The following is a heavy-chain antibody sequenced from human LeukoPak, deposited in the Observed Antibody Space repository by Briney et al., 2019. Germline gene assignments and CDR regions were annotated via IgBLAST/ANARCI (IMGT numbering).Heavy chain of an antibody. CDR2: ISSSGSHT. CDR1: GGSFSGYY. CDR3: ARVGAIAAAGTPDY. Sequence: KSSETLSLTCAVYGGSFSGYYWSWIRQAPGKGLEWVSYISSSGSHTNYADSVKGRFTISRDNAKNSLSLQVNSLRADDTAVYYCARVGAIAAAGTPDYWGQGTLVTVSS. V-gene: IGHV3-11*06. J-gene: IGHJ4*02. D-gene: IGHD6-13*01.